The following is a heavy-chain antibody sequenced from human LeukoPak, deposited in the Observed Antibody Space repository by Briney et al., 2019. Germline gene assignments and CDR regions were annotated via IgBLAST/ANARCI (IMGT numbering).Heavy chain of an antibody. V-gene: IGHV4-61*02. Sequence: SETLSLTCTVSGGSISSGSYYWSWIRQPAGKGLEWIGRIYTSGSTNYNPSLKSRVIISADTSKNRFSLRLNSVIATDTALYYCARHKGPHIARIVLRNNWFDSWGQGILVIVSS. CDR1: GGSISSGSYY. D-gene: IGHD3-22*01. CDR3: ARHKGPHIARIVLRNNWFDS. J-gene: IGHJ5*01. CDR2: IYTSGST.